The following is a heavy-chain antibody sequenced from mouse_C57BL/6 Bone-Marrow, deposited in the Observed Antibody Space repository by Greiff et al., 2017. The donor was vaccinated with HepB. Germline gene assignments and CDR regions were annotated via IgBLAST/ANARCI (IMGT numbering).Heavy chain of an antibody. CDR1: GYSFTGYY. J-gene: IGHJ4*01. CDR2: INPSTGGT. Sequence: EVQLQQSGPELVKPGASVKISCKASGYSFTGYYMNWVKQSPEKSLEWIGEINPSTGGTTYNQKFKAKATLTVDKSSSTAYMQLKSLTSEDAAVYYCARKEYYYGSRGYYAMDYWGQGTSVTVSS. V-gene: IGHV1-42*01. D-gene: IGHD1-1*01. CDR3: ARKEYYYGSRGYYAMDY.